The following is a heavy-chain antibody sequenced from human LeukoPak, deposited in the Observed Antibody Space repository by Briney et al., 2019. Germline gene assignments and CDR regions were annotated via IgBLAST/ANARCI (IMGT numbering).Heavy chain of an antibody. CDR2: IYYSGST. CDR1: GGSISSYY. Sequence: PSETLSLTCTVSGGSISSYYWSWIRQPPGKGLEWIGYIYYSGSTNYNPSLKSRVTISVDTPKNQFSLKLSSVTAADTAVYYCARDQGYYYGMDVWGQGTTVTVFS. J-gene: IGHJ6*02. CDR3: ARDQGYYYGMDV. V-gene: IGHV4-59*01.